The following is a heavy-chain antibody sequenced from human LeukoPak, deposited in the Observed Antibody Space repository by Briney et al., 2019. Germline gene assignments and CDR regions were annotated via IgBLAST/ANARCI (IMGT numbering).Heavy chain of an antibody. CDR2: IFYSGTT. V-gene: IGHV4-39*07. CDR1: GGSISSSSYY. CDR3: AKDSGGYSWFDY. Sequence: KPSETLSLTCTVSGGSISSSSYYWAWIRQPPGKGLEWIGSIFYSGTTFYNPSLKSRVTISLDTSKNLFSLTLSSVTAADTAVYYCAKDSGGYSWFDYWGQGTVVTVSS. D-gene: IGHD3-10*01. J-gene: IGHJ4*02.